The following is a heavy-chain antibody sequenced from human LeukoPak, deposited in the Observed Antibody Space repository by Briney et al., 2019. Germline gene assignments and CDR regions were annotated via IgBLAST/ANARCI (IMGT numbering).Heavy chain of an antibody. CDR1: GGSISSYY. J-gene: IGHJ4*02. Sequence: SETLSLTCTVSGGSISSYYWSWIRQPPGKGLEWIGYIYYSGSTNYNPSLKSRVTISVDTSKNQFSLKLSSVTAADTAVYHCARATNYDYVWGSYRLYYFDYWGQGTLVTVSS. CDR2: IYYSGST. D-gene: IGHD3-16*02. V-gene: IGHV4-59*01. CDR3: ARATNYDYVWGSYRLYYFDY.